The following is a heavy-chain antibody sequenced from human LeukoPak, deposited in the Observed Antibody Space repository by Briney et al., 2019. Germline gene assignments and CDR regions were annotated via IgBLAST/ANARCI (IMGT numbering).Heavy chain of an antibody. CDR2: VYHSGST. Sequence: SETLSLTCAVSGGSISSGGYSWSWIRQPPGKGLEWIEYVYHSGSTYYNPSLKSRVTISVDRSKNQFSLKLSSVTAADTAVYYCARGSVLTDFDYWGQGTLVTVSS. V-gene: IGHV4-30-2*01. J-gene: IGHJ4*02. CDR1: GGSISSGGYS. D-gene: IGHD7-27*01. CDR3: ARGSVLTDFDY.